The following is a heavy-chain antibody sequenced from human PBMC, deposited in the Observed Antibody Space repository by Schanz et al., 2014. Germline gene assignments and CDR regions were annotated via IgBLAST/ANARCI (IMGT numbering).Heavy chain of an antibody. D-gene: IGHD3-3*01. V-gene: IGHV1-18*01. CDR1: GYTFTNYV. Sequence: QVQLVQSGGEVKTPGASVKVSCKASGYTFTNYVISWVRQAPGQGLQWVGWISPYSAITHYVQNFQGRVTMTTDTSTSTAYMELRSLKSDDTAVYYCARDKGPCTNYDFWSGRCAWFDPWGQGTLVTVSS. CDR2: ISPYSAIT. J-gene: IGHJ5*02. CDR3: ARDKGPCTNYDFWSGRCAWFDP.